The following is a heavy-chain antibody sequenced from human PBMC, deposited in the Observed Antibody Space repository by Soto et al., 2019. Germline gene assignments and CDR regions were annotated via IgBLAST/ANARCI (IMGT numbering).Heavy chain of an antibody. Sequence: SETLSLSCTVSGGSISSGGYYWSWIRQHPGKGLEWIGYIYYSGSTYYNPSLKSRVTISVDTSKNQFSLKLSSVTAADTAVYYCARGLAAEFYSYYYMHVWGKGTTVTVSS. CDR3: ARGLAAEFYSYYYMHV. V-gene: IGHV4-31*03. D-gene: IGHD6-13*01. CDR2: IYYSGST. J-gene: IGHJ6*03. CDR1: GGSISSGGYY.